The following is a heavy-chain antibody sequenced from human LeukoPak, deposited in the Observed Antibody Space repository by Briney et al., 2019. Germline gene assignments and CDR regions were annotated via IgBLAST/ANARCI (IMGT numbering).Heavy chain of an antibody. CDR2: ISSSSSTI. CDR3: ARENWNYGSRAFDI. CDR1: GFTFSDYY. J-gene: IGHJ3*02. Sequence: GGSLRLSCAASGFTFSDYYMSWIRQAPGKGLEWVSYISSSSSTIYYADSVKGRFTISRDNAKNSLYPQMNSLRAEDTAVYYCARENWNYGSRAFDIWGQGTMVTVSS. V-gene: IGHV3-11*04. D-gene: IGHD1-7*01.